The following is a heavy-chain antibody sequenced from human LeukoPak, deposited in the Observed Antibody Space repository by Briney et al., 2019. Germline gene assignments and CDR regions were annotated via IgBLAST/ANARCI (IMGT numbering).Heavy chain of an antibody. V-gene: IGHV1-69*13. D-gene: IGHD2-2*02. CDR3: ARDPLGHCSSSNCYTRMEFDY. Sequence: ASVKVSCKASGGIFSTYGFHWVRQAPGQGLEWLGGIIPIFHTSHYARKFQDRVMISADESTSTVYMELSSLRSEDTAVYYCARDPLGHCSSSNCYTRMEFDYWGQGTLVTVSS. J-gene: IGHJ4*02. CDR2: IIPIFHTS. CDR1: GGIFSTYG.